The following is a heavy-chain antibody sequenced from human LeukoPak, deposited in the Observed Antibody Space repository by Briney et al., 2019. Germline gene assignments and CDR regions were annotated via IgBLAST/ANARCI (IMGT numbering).Heavy chain of an antibody. D-gene: IGHD3-3*01. CDR1: GFTFSSYA. Sequence: PGGSLRLSCAASGFTFSSYAMSWVRQAPGKGLEWVSSISSSSSYIYYADSVKGRFTISRDNAKNSLYLQMNSLRAEDTAVYYCARCPSYDFWSGGNYYYMDVWGKGTTVTVSS. V-gene: IGHV3-21*01. CDR3: ARCPSYDFWSGGNYYYMDV. J-gene: IGHJ6*03. CDR2: ISSSSSYI.